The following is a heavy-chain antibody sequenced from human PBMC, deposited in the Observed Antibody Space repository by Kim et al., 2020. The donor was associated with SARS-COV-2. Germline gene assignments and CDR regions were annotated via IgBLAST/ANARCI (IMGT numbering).Heavy chain of an antibody. Sequence: SETLSLTCTVSGGSISSSSYYWGWIRQPPGKGLEWIGSIYYSGSTYYNPSLKSRVTISVDTSKNQFPLKLSSVTAADTAVYYCARRYKKDFSSRGDYWYFDLWGRGTLVTVSS. CDR3: ARRYKKDFSSRGDYWYFDL. J-gene: IGHJ2*01. V-gene: IGHV4-39*01. CDR1: GGSISSSSYY. D-gene: IGHD6-13*01. CDR2: IYYSGST.